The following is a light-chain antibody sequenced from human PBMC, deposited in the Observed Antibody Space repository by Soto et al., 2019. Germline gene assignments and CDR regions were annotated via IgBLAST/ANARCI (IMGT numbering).Light chain of an antibody. Sequence: DIKMTQSPSSLSASVEDRVIITCRASQSISNHLNWYQQKPGKAPKLLIYAASSLQSGVPSRFSGSGSGTDFTLTISSLQPEDFATYYCQQSYSTTTFGGGTKVDIK. J-gene: IGKJ4*01. CDR2: AAS. V-gene: IGKV1-39*01. CDR1: QSISNH. CDR3: QQSYSTTT.